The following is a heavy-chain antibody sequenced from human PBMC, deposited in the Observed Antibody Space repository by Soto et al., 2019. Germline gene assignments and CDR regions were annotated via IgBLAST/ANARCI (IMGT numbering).Heavy chain of an antibody. D-gene: IGHD2-21*02. CDR2: IIPIFGTA. CDR3: AGAYCGGDCSYYYYYGMDV. V-gene: IGHV1-69*01. Sequence: QVQLVQSGAEVKKPGSSVKVSCKASGGTFSSYAISWVRQAPGQGLEWMGGIIPIFGTANYVQNIQGRVTITANESTSTAYMELSSLRSEDTAVYYCAGAYCGGDCSYYYYYGMDVWGQGTTVTVSS. CDR1: GGTFSSYA. J-gene: IGHJ6*02.